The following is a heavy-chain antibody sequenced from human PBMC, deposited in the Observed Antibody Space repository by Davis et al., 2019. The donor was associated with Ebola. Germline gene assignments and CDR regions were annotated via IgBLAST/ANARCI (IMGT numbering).Heavy chain of an antibody. D-gene: IGHD2-2*01. V-gene: IGHV1-2*04. Sequence: AASVKVSCKASGYTFTGYCMHWVRQAPGQGLEWMGWINPNSGGTNYAQKFQGWVTMTRDTSISTAYMELSRLRSDDTAVYYCARDQQLRDYYYYGMDVWGQGTTVTVSS. CDR2: INPNSGGT. CDR1: GYTFTGYC. J-gene: IGHJ6*02. CDR3: ARDQQLRDYYYYGMDV.